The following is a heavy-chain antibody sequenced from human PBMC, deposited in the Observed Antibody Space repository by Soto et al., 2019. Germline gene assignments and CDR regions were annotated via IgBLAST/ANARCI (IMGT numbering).Heavy chain of an antibody. CDR1: GFTLTTYS. Sequence: GGSLRLSCAVSGFTLTTYSMNWVRQAPGKGLEWISFINKNGFTIYYADSVKGRFTISRDYAKNSLYLQMDSLRHEDTAVYYCAGGAATGTYLFDYWGLGTLVTVSS. D-gene: IGHD6-13*01. CDR3: AGGAATGTYLFDY. CDR2: INKNGFTI. J-gene: IGHJ4*02. V-gene: IGHV3-48*02.